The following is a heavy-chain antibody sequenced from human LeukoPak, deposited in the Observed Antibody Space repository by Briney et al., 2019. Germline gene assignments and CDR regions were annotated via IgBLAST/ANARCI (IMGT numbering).Heavy chain of an antibody. D-gene: IGHD4-23*01. CDR1: GYTFTSYD. Sequence: ASVKVSCKASGYTFTSYDINWVRQATGQGLEWMGWMNPNSGNTGYAQKFQGRVTMTRNTSISTAYMELSSLRSEDTAVYYCAKAADGVPPGKPLNWFDPRGQGTLVTVSS. V-gene: IGHV1-8*01. J-gene: IGHJ5*02. CDR2: MNPNSGNT. CDR3: AKAADGVPPGKPLNWFDP.